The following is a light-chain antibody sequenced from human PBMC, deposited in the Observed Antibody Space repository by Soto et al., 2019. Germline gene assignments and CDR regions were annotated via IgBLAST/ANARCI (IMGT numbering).Light chain of an antibody. V-gene: IGKV3-20*01. Sequence: EIVLTQSPGTLSLSPGERATLSCRASQSVSSSYLAWYQQKPGQAPRLLIYGVSSRATGIPDRFSGSGSGTDFTLTISRLEPEDFAVYYCQQYGNSPYTFGQGTTLEIK. CDR1: QSVSSSY. CDR3: QQYGNSPYT. J-gene: IGKJ2*01. CDR2: GVS.